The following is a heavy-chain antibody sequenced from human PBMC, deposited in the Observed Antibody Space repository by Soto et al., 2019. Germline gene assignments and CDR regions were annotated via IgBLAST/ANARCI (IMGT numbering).Heavy chain of an antibody. J-gene: IGHJ4*02. CDR3: ATDLRVALDY. V-gene: IGHV3-30*03. CDR1: GFTFSSYG. D-gene: IGHD3-10*01. CDR2: ISYDGSNK. Sequence: GGSLRLSCAASGFTFSSYGMHWVRQAPGKGLEWVAVISYDGSNKYYADSVKGRFTISRDNSKNTLYLQMNSLRAEDTAVYYCATDLRVALDYWGQGTLVTVSS.